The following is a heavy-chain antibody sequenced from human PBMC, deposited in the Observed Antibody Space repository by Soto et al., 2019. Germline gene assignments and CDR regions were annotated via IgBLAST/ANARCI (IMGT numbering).Heavy chain of an antibody. V-gene: IGHV1-8*01. D-gene: IGHD2-8*01. Sequence: QVQLVQSGAEVKKPGASVKVSCKASGYTFSTYDISWVRQATGQGREWMGWMNPNTGTTGYAQKWQGRVTITRNTSISTTYMELSSLRFEDTANYYCARAQRGRNGGFDSWGQGTMVTVSS. CDR2: MNPNTGTT. J-gene: IGHJ3*02. CDR1: GYTFSTYD. CDR3: ARAQRGRNGGFDS.